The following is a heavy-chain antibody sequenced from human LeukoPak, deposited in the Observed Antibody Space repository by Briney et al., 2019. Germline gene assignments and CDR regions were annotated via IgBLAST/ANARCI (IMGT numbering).Heavy chain of an antibody. CDR2: IYHSGST. CDR3: ARAGSMTDILTGSTGRVGAFDI. J-gene: IGHJ3*02. D-gene: IGHD3-9*01. CDR1: GYSISSGYY. Sequence: PSETLSLTCTVSGYSISSGYYWGWIRQPPGKGLEWIGNIYHSGSTYYNPSLKSRVTISVDTSKNQFSLKLSSVTAADTAVYYCARAGSMTDILTGSTGRVGAFDIWGQGTMVTVSS. V-gene: IGHV4-38-2*02.